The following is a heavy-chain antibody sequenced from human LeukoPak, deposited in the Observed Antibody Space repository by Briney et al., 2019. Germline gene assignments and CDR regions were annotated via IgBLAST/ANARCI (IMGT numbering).Heavy chain of an antibody. J-gene: IGHJ5*02. D-gene: IGHD1-1*01. CDR3: ARAPTGTGGWNWFDP. V-gene: IGHV4-4*07. CDR2: IYTSGTT. Sequence: PETLSLTCTVSGGSISSYYWSWIRQPAGKGLELIGRIYTSGTTNYNPSLKSRVTMSVDTSKNQFSLKLSSVTAADTGVYYCARAPTGTGGWNWFDPWGQGTLVTVSS. CDR1: GGSISSYY.